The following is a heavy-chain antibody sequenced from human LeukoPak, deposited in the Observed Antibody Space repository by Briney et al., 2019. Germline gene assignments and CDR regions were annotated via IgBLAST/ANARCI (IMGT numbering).Heavy chain of an antibody. D-gene: IGHD3-3*01. CDR3: ARDIPFGVVTERAFDY. CDR2: IYYSGST. Sequence: SETLSLTCTVSGGSINSHYWSWIRQPPGKGLEWIGYIYYSGSTYYNPSLKSRVTISVDRSKNQFSLKLSSVTAADTAVYYCARDIPFGVVTERAFDYWGQGTLVTVSS. V-gene: IGHV4-59*11. J-gene: IGHJ4*02. CDR1: GGSINSHY.